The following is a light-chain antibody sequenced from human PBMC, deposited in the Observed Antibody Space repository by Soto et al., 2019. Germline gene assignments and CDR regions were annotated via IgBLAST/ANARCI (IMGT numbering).Light chain of an antibody. J-gene: IGKJ4*01. V-gene: IGKV1-8*01. CDR2: AAS. Sequence: AIRMTQSPSSLSASTGDRVTITCRASQGISSYLAWYQQKPGKAPKLLIYAASTLQSGVPSRFSGSGSGTDFTLTISCLQSEDFATYYCQQYYSYPTLTFGGGTKVDI. CDR3: QQYYSYPTLT. CDR1: QGISSY.